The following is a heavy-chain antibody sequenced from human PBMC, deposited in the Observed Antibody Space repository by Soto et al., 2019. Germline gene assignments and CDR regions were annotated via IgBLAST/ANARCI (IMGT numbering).Heavy chain of an antibody. CDR2: IYYSGST. J-gene: IGHJ6*03. CDR1: GGSISSYY. V-gene: IGHV4-59*08. CDR3: ARPRFGGSGRLGYMDF. Sequence: TSETLSLTCTVSGGSISSYYWSWIRQPPGKGLEWIGYIYYSGSTNYNPSLKSRVTISVDTSKNQFSLKLSSVTAADTAVYYCARPRFGGSGRLGYMDFRGKGTSVTVSS. D-gene: IGHD3-10*01.